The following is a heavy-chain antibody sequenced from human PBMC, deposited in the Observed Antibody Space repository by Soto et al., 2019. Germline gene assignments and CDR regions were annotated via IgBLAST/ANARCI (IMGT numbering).Heavy chain of an antibody. CDR2: IYPSDSDT. V-gene: IGHV5-51*01. Sequence: XECLRIAVQVSGYTFTIYRIGLVRQIPGKGLEWMGIIYPSDSDTRYSPSFQGQVTISADQSINTAYLQWDSLKASDTAIYYCARPANTVADHFDLWGQGTPVTVP. CDR3: ARPANTVADHFDL. CDR1: GYTFTIYR. J-gene: IGHJ4*02. D-gene: IGHD4-17*01.